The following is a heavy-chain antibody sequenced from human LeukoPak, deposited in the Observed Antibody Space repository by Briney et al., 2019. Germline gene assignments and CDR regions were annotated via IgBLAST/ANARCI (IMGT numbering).Heavy chain of an antibody. CDR2: DYCGGST. CDR3: ARDQEAFDY. CDR1: GFSVTTDSYC. V-gene: IGHV4-61*01. Sequence: SETLSLTCTVSGFSVTTDSYCWGWIRQPPGKGLEWIGYDYCGGSTNYDPSLKRRVTISVDTSKNQFSLTLTSVTAADTAVYFCARDQEAFDYWGQGTLVTVSS. J-gene: IGHJ4*02.